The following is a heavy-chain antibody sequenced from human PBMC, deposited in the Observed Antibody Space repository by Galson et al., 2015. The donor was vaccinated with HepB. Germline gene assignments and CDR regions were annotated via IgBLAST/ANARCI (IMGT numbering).Heavy chain of an antibody. J-gene: IGHJ3*02. D-gene: IGHD6-19*01. CDR3: ARSIPRQQLYGYSSGWDAFDI. CDR1: GYSFTSYW. Sequence: QSGAEVKKPGESLKISCKGSGYSFTSYWIGWVRQMPGKGLEWMGIIYPGDSDTRYSPSFQGQVTISADKSISTAYLQWSSLKASDTAMYYCARSIPRQQLYGYSSGWDAFDIWGQGTMVTVSS. V-gene: IGHV5-51*01. CDR2: IYPGDSDT.